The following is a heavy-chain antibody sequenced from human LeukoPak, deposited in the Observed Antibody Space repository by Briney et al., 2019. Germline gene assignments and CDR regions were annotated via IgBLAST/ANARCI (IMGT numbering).Heavy chain of an antibody. D-gene: IGHD1-26*01. CDR3: AKKAQYNGNYPLDY. CDR1: GFTFDDYA. CDR2: ISWNSGTI. V-gene: IGHV3-9*01. Sequence: QSGGSLRLSCAASGFTFDDYAMHWVRQAPGKGLEWVSGISWNSGTIDYADSVKGRFTISRDNSKNTLYLQMNSLRAEDTALYFCAKKAQYNGNYPLDYWGQGTLVTVSS. J-gene: IGHJ4*02.